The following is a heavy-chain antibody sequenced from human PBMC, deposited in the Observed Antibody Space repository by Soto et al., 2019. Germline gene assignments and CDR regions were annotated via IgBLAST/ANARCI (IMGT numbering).Heavy chain of an antibody. CDR1: GYTFNTYA. CDR3: ASGDLVTGYSLDYYDMDV. CDR2: ISGDYGNT. D-gene: IGHD3-9*01. Sequence: QVQLVQSGAEVKRPGASVKVSCKASGYTFNTYAMNWVRQAPGQGLEWMGWISGDYGNTKYAQNFQDRVTVTTDTSTSTAYMELRSLRSDDTAVYYCASGDLVTGYSLDYYDMDVWGQGTTVTVSS. V-gene: IGHV1-18*01. J-gene: IGHJ6*02.